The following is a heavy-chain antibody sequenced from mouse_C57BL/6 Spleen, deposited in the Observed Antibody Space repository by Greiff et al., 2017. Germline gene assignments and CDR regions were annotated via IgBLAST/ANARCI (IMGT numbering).Heavy chain of an antibody. CDR3: ARIGYPGAMDY. V-gene: IGHV5-17*01. Sequence: EVKLVESGGGLVKPGGSLKLSCAASGFTFSDYGMHWVRQAPEKGLEWVAYISSGSSTIYYADTVKGRFTISRDNAKNTLFLQMTSLRSEDTAMYYCARIGYPGAMDYWGQGTSVTVSS. CDR2: ISSGSSTI. J-gene: IGHJ4*01. D-gene: IGHD2-14*01. CDR1: GFTFSDYG.